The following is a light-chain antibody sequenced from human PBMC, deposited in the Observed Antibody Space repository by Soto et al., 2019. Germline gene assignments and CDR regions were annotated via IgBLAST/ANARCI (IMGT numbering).Light chain of an antibody. Sequence: SYELTQPPSVSVSPGQTASITCSGDKLGDKYACWYQQKPGQSPVLVIYQDSKRPSGIPERFSGSNSGNTATLTISGTQATDEADYYCQAWDSSTAHVVFGGGTKVTVL. J-gene: IGLJ2*01. CDR3: QAWDSSTAHVV. CDR1: KLGDKY. V-gene: IGLV3-1*01. CDR2: QDS.